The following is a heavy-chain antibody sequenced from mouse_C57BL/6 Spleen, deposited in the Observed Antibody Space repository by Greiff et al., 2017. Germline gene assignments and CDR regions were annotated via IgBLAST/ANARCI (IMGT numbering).Heavy chain of an antibody. Sequence: QVQLQQPGAELVMPGASVKLSCKASGYTFTSYWMHWVKQRPGQGLEWIGEIDPSDSYTNYNQKFKGKSTFTVDKSSSTAYMQLSSLTSEDSAVYYCARQCSSKAMDYWGQGTSVTVSS. J-gene: IGHJ4*01. CDR3: ARQCSSKAMDY. CDR2: IDPSDSYT. V-gene: IGHV1-69*01. D-gene: IGHD3-2*02. CDR1: GYTFTSYW.